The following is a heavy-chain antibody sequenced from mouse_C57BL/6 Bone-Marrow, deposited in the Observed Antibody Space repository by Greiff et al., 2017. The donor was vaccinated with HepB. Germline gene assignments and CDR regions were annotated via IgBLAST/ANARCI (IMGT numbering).Heavy chain of an antibody. V-gene: IGHV5-6*01. CDR3: ARRGIYYYGSRGYFDV. CDR1: GFTFSSYG. CDR2: ISSGGSYT. Sequence: VQLVESGGDLVKPGGSLKLSCAASGFTFSSYGMSWVRQTPDKRLEWVATISSGGSYTYYPDSVKGRFTISRDNAKNTLYLQMSSLKSEDTAMYYCARRGIYYYGSRGYFDVWGTGTTVTVSS. J-gene: IGHJ1*03. D-gene: IGHD1-1*01.